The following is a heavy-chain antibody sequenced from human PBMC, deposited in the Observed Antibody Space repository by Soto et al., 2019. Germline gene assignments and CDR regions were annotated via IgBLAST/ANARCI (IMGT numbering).Heavy chain of an antibody. J-gene: IGHJ4*02. D-gene: IGHD6-19*01. CDR2: ISGSDGST. Sequence: EVQLLESGGGLVQPGGSLRLSWAASGFTFSSYAMSWVRQAPGKGLEWVSAISGSDGSTYYADSVKGRFTISRDNSKNTLYLQMNSLRGEDTAVYYCAKGPVGIAVGGGYWGQGTLVTVSS. V-gene: IGHV3-23*01. CDR1: GFTFSSYA. CDR3: AKGPVGIAVGGGY.